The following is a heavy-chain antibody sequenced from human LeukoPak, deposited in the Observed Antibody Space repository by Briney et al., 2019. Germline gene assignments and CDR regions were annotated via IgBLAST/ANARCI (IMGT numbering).Heavy chain of an antibody. CDR1: GYTFTSYY. J-gene: IGHJ5*02. V-gene: IGHV1-46*01. D-gene: IGHD3-9*01. Sequence: ASVKVSCKASGYTFTSYYMHWVRQAPGQGLEWMGIINPSGGSTSYAQKFQGRVTMTRDMSTSTVYMELSSLRSEDTAVYYCARDRYDILTGYYDSNWFDPWGQGTLVTVSS. CDR3: ARDRYDILTGYYDSNWFDP. CDR2: INPSGGST.